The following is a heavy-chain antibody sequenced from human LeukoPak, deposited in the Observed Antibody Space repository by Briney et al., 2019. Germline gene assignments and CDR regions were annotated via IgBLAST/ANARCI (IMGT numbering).Heavy chain of an antibody. J-gene: IGHJ4*02. D-gene: IGHD2-2*03. CDR3: ARLDIVVVPALHDY. Sequence: GGSLRLSGAASGFTFDDYAMHWVRQAPGKGLEWVSGISWNSGSIGYADSVKGRFTISRDNAKNSLYLQMNSLRAEDTAVYYCARLDIVVVPALHDYWGQGTLVTVSS. CDR1: GFTFDDYA. CDR2: ISWNSGSI. V-gene: IGHV3-9*01.